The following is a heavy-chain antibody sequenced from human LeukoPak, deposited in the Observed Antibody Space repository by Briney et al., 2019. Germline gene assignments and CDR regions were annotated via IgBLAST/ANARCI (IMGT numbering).Heavy chain of an antibody. D-gene: IGHD6-13*01. CDR2: ISWDGGST. CDR3: AKGHGGQQLVLGY. V-gene: IGHV3-43*01. Sequence: PGGSLRLSCAASGFTFDDYTMHWVRQAPGKGLEWVSLISWDGGSTYYVDSVKGRFTISRDNSKNSLYLQMNSLRTEDTALYYCAKGHGGQQLVLGYWGQGTLVTVSS. J-gene: IGHJ4*02. CDR1: GFTFDDYT.